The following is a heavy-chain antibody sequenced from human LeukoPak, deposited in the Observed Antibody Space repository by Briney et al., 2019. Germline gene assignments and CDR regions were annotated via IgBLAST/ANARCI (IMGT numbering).Heavy chain of an antibody. CDR3: ATMTGNSVYYYYGMDV. CDR2: INSDGSST. D-gene: IGHD4-23*01. Sequence: GGSLRLSCAASGFTFSSYWMHWVLQAPGKGLVWVSRINSDGSSTSYADSVKGRFTISRDNAKNTLYLQMNSLRAEDTAVYYCATMTGNSVYYYYGMDVWGPGTTVTVSS. V-gene: IGHV3-74*01. J-gene: IGHJ6*02. CDR1: GFTFSSYW.